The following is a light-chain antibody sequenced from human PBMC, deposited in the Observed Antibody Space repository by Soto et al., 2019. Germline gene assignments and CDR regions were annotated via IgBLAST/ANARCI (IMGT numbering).Light chain of an antibody. CDR1: KLGDKY. V-gene: IGLV3-1*01. CDR2: QDS. Sequence: SYELTQPPSVSVSAGQTASITCSGDKLGDKYACWYQQKPGQSPVLVIYQDSKRPSGIPERFSGSNSGNTATLTISGTQAMDEADYYCQAWDSSIVLFGGGTKLTVL. CDR3: QAWDSSIVL. J-gene: IGLJ2*01.